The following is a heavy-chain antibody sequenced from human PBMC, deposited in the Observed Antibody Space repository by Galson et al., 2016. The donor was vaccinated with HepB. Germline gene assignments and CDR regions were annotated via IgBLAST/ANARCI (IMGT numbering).Heavy chain of an antibody. J-gene: IGHJ3*02. CDR1: GGSFNGYC. V-gene: IGHV4-34*01. CDR2: VHQSGNI. CDR3: ARGLVVRGLSYYGSGKQSGGSIDI. Sequence: ETLSLTCAVYGGSFNGYCWTWIRQSPGKGLEWIGEVHQSGNINYNPSLKSRVTISGDRSENQFSLKMTSVTAADTAVYFCARGLVVRGLSYYGSGKQSGGSIDIWGQGTMVTVSS. D-gene: IGHD3-10*01.